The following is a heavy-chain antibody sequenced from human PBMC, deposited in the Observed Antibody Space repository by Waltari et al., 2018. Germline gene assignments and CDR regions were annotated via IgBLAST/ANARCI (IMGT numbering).Heavy chain of an antibody. CDR2: IRSKTYAETT. Sequence: EVQLVESGGGLVQPGRSLRLSCTASGFTFGDYGMTWFRQAPGKGLEGVGFIRSKTYAETTEYAASVKGRFTISRDDSKSIAYLQMNSLKTEDTAVYYCSRDPNYDYVWGSYRGHHWFDPWGQGTLVTVSS. D-gene: IGHD3-16*02. J-gene: IGHJ5*02. V-gene: IGHV3-49*03. CDR3: SRDPNYDYVWGSYRGHHWFDP. CDR1: GFTFGDYG.